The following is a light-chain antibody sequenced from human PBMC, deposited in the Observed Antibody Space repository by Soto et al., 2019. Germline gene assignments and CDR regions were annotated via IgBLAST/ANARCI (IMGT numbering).Light chain of an antibody. J-gene: IGKJ3*01. Sequence: EIVMTQSPATLSVSPGERATLSCRASQSVAINLAWYQQKPGQPPRLLIYGASTRATGIPARFSGSGSGTEFPLTISSLQSADLAVYCCQQYNNWPPFACGPGTKVDIK. CDR2: GAS. CDR1: QSVAIN. V-gene: IGKV3-15*01. CDR3: QQYNNWPPFA.